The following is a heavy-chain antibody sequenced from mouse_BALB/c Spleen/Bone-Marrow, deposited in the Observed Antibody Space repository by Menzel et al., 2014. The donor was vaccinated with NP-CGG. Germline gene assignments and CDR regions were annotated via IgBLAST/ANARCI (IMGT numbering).Heavy chain of an antibody. Sequence: VQLQQSGAELVKPGASVKISCKASGYTFTDYNMDWVKQSHGKSLEWIGDVNPNYDSTSYNQKFKDKATLTADKSSSTGFMQLSSLTSGDSAVYYCARRAYGGSYGFAYWGQGTLVTVSA. CDR3: ARRAYGGSYGFAY. J-gene: IGHJ3*01. D-gene: IGHD1-1*01. V-gene: IGHV1-18*01. CDR1: GYTFTDYN. CDR2: VNPNYDST.